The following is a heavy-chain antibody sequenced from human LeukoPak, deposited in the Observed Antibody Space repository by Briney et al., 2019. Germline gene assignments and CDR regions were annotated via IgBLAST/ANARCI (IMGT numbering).Heavy chain of an antibody. V-gene: IGHV4-30-2*01. CDR3: ARGGTDYGDYVFDY. D-gene: IGHD4-17*01. Sequence: PSRTLSLTCAVSGGSISSGGYSWSWIRQPPGKGLEWIGYIYHSGSAYYNPSLKSRVTISVDRSKNQFSLKLSSVTAADTAVYYCARGGTDYGDYVFDYWGQGTLVTVSS. CDR1: GGSISSGGYS. CDR2: IYHSGSA. J-gene: IGHJ4*02.